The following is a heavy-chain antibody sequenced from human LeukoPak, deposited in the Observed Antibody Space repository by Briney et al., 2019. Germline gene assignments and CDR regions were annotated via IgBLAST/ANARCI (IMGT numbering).Heavy chain of an antibody. D-gene: IGHD4-17*01. Sequence: PSQTLSLTCNVSGGSISSGGYYWNWIRQHPGKGLEWIGHIYYSEYTYYNPSLKSRVSISVDTSKNQFSLKLSSVTAADTAVYYCARTGSTVTMLYPFDHWGQGTLVTVSS. CDR2: IYYSEYT. J-gene: IGHJ4*02. V-gene: IGHV4-31*03. CDR1: GGSISSGGYY. CDR3: ARTGSTVTMLYPFDH.